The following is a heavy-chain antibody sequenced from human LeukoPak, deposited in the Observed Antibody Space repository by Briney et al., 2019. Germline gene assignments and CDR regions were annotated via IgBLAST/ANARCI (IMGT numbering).Heavy chain of an antibody. CDR1: GYSISSGFY. V-gene: IGHV4-38-2*02. CDR2: IYHSGST. CDR3: ARDPPIGYCSGGSCSLGWFDP. Sequence: SETLSLTCTVSGYSISSGFYWGWIRQPPGKGLEWIGSIYHSGSTYYNPSLKSRVTISVDTSKNQFSLKLSSVTAADTAVYYCARDPPIGYCSGGSCSLGWFDPWGQGTLVTVSS. J-gene: IGHJ5*02. D-gene: IGHD2-15*01.